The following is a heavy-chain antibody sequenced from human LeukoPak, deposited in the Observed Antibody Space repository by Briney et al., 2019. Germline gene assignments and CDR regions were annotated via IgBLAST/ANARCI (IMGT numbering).Heavy chain of an antibody. Sequence: GGSLRLSCAASGFTFDDYAMHWVRQAPWKGLEWVSGISWNSGSIGYADSVKGRFTISRDNAKNSLYLQMNSLRAEDTALYYCAKIQAGDYDDFDYWGQGTLVTVSS. J-gene: IGHJ4*02. CDR1: GFTFDDYA. CDR3: AKIQAGDYDDFDY. V-gene: IGHV3-9*01. D-gene: IGHD4-17*01. CDR2: ISWNSGSI.